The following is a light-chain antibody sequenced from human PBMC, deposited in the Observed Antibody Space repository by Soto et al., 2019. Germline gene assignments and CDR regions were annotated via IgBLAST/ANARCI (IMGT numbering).Light chain of an antibody. V-gene: IGKV1-5*03. J-gene: IGKJ4*02. Sequence: DIQMSQSPSTLPASVGDRVTITCRAIQSIRTWLAWYQQKPGTAPNHLIFNASRLETGGPPTCSGSGAWTGFTLTIIFHQPDDDATDYCQQYNTYSPRTFGRGTKVDIK. CDR2: NAS. CDR3: QQYNTYSPRT. CDR1: QSIRTW.